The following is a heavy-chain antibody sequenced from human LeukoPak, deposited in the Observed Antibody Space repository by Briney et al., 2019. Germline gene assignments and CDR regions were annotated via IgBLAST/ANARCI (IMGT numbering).Heavy chain of an antibody. Sequence: SEALSLTCTVSGGSISGSYWSWIRQPPGKGLEWIGYVYYRGNTNYNPSLKSRVTISVDMSKNQFSLKLRSVTAADTAVYYCARTGYSSDYYGMDVWGQGTTVTVSS. D-gene: IGHD6-25*01. CDR3: ARTGYSSDYYGMDV. CDR2: VYYRGNT. V-gene: IGHV4-59*01. CDR1: GGSISGSY. J-gene: IGHJ6*02.